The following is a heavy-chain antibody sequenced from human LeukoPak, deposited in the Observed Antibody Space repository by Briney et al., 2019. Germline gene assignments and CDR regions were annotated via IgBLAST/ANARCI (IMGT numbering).Heavy chain of an antibody. J-gene: IGHJ4*02. CDR2: ISGSGGST. V-gene: IGHV3-23*01. CDR3: AKGARYYYDSSGSPFDG. Sequence: GGSLRLSCAASGFTFSSYGMSWVRQAPGKGLEWVSAISGSGGSTYYADSVKGRFTISRDNSKNTLYLQMNSLRAEDTAVYYCAKGARYYYDSSGSPFDGWGQGTLVTVSS. CDR1: GFTFSSYG. D-gene: IGHD3-22*01.